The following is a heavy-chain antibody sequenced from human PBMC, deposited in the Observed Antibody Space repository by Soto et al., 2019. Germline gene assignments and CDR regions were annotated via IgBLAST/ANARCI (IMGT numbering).Heavy chain of an antibody. CDR3: AKKGEAVAGTNYYYYGMDV. J-gene: IGHJ6*02. CDR1: GFTFSSYA. CDR2: ISGSGGST. D-gene: IGHD6-19*01. Sequence: GGSLRLSCAASGFTFSSYAMSWVRQAPGKGLEWVSAISGSGGSTYYADSVKGRFTISRDNSKNTLYLQMNSLRAEDTAVYYCAKKGEAVAGTNYYYYGMDVWGQGTTVTVSS. V-gene: IGHV3-23*01.